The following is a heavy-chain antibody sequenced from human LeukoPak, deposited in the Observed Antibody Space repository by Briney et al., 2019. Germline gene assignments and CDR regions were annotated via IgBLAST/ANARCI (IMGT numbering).Heavy chain of an antibody. CDR2: IRYDGSNK. CDR1: GFTFSSYS. J-gene: IGHJ6*03. D-gene: IGHD6-13*01. V-gene: IGHV3-30*02. CDR3: AKDGRYSSSWYLGIYYYYYMDV. Sequence: GGSLRLSCAASGFTFSSYSMNWVRQAPGKGLEWVAFIRYDGSNKYYADSVKGRFTISRDNSKNTLYLQMNSLRAEDTAVYYCAKDGRYSSSWYLGIYYYYYMDVWGKGTTVTISS.